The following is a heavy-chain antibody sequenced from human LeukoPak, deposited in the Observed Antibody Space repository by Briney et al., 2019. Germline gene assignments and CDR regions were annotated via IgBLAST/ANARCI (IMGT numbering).Heavy chain of an antibody. CDR2: INPNSGGT. V-gene: IGHV1-2*02. J-gene: IGHJ3*02. CDR1: GGTFSSYA. Sequence: ASVKVSCKASGGTFSSYAISWVRQAPGQGLGWMGWINPNSGGTNYAQKFQGRVTMTRDTSISTAYMELSRLRSDDTAVYYCARGNTVTGAFDIWGQGTMVTVSS. CDR3: ARGNTVTGAFDI. D-gene: IGHD4-17*01.